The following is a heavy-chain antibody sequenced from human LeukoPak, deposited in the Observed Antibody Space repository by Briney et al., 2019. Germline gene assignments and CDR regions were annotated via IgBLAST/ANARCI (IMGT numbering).Heavy chain of an antibody. CDR3: ARWFGEPPNFDY. CDR1: GFTFSSYA. CDR2: ISGGGGDT. D-gene: IGHD3-10*01. Sequence: GGSLRLSCAASGFTFSSYAVSWVRQASGQGLEWVSSISGGGGDTFYADSVKGWFSISRDNSKNRVFLQMNSLRAEDTGMYYCARWFGEPPNFDYWGQGTLVTVSS. V-gene: IGHV3-23*01. J-gene: IGHJ4*02.